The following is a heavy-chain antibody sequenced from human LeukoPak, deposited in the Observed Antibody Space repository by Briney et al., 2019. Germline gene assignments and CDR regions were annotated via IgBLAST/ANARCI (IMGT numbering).Heavy chain of an antibody. CDR3: ARLPGYCSGGSYYFDY. V-gene: IGHV5-51*01. CDR2: IYPGDSDT. CDR1: GYSFTSYW. Sequence: GESLKISCKGSGYSFTSYWIGWVRQMPGKGLEWMGIIYPGDSDTIYSPSFQGQVTISADKSISTAYLQCSSLKASDTAMYYCARLPGYCSGGSYYFDYWGQGTLVTVSS. J-gene: IGHJ4*02. D-gene: IGHD2-15*01.